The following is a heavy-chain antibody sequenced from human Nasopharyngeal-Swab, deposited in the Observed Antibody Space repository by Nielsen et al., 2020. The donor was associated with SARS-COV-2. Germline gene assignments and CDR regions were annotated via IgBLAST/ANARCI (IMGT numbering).Heavy chain of an antibody. D-gene: IGHD6-13*01. Sequence: GESLEIFWAASGFTFSSYSMNWVRQAPGKGLEWVSSISSSSSYIYYADSVKGRFTISRDNAKNSLYLQMNSLRAEDTAVYYCARVFNRVSEIAAADPNIYYYYGMDVWGQGTTVTVSS. CDR3: ARVFNRVSEIAAADPNIYYYYGMDV. V-gene: IGHV3-21*01. J-gene: IGHJ6*02. CDR2: ISSSSSYI. CDR1: GFTFSSYS.